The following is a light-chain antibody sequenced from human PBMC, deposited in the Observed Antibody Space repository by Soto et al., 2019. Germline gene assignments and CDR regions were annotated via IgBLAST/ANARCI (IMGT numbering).Light chain of an antibody. CDR1: RSLLHNSNDKNY. Sequence: DIVMTQSPDSLAVSLGERATINCKSSRSLLHNSNDKNYLAWYQQKPGQPPKLLFYWASTRQSGVPERFSGSGSERDFTLTVTSLRAEDVAVYYCQQYYGIPLTFGGGTQVDIK. CDR3: QQYYGIPLT. V-gene: IGKV4-1*01. CDR2: WAS. J-gene: IGKJ4*01.